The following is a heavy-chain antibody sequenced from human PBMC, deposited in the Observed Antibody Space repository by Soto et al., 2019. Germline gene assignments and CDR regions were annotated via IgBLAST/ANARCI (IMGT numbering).Heavy chain of an antibody. CDR3: TRRHCSSGGCYSDFDY. CDR1: GFTLSGFD. D-gene: IGHD2-15*01. V-gene: IGHV3-73*01. Sequence: EVQLVEAGGGLVQPGGSLKLSCAASGFTLSGFDIHWVRQASGEGLEWVGRIKTKADNYATAFATSLKGRFDIPRDDSKNPAYLEMNSLKTEDTAVYYCTRRHCSSGGCYSDFDYWGQGALVTVSS. J-gene: IGHJ4*02. CDR2: IKTKADNYAT.